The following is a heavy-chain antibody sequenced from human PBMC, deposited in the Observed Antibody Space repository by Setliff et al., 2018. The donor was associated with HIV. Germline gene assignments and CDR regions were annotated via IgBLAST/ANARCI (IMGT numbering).Heavy chain of an antibody. V-gene: IGHV3-21*01. D-gene: IGHD3-10*01. J-gene: IGHJ3*01. Sequence: NPGGSLRLSCAASGFTFTDYTMNWVRQAPGKGLEWVSSITSGSTYVNYADSVKGRFSISRDNSKNSLYPKMISLRAEDTALYYCARLSNPRYDSGNYPPYALDLWGQGTMVTVSS. CDR3: ARLSNPRYDSGNYPPYALDL. CDR1: GFTFTDYT. CDR2: ITSGSTYV.